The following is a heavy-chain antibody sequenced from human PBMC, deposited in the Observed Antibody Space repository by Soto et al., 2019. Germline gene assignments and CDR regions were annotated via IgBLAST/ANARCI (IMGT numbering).Heavy chain of an antibody. J-gene: IGHJ4*02. CDR2: ISGDGSKK. CDR1: GFTFRDYA. CDR3: AKDISSYSGGYTYYFDY. V-gene: IGHV3-30*18. D-gene: IGHD1-26*01. Sequence: QVQLVESGGDVVQPGRSLRLSCAASGFTFRDYAMHWVRQAPGKGLEWVAVISGDGSKKYSTDSVKGRFTISRDNSENTLDLQLNGLMGEDTAVYYCAKDISSYSGGYTYYFDYWGQGTLVTVSS.